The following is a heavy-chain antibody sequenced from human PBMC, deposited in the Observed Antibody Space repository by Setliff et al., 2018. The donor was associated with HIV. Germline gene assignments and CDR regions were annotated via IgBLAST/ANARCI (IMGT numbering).Heavy chain of an antibody. V-gene: IGHV4-30-4*08. CDR1: GGSISSGDYY. CDR2: SHNSGTT. J-gene: IGHJ5*02. CDR3: ARSNLEPTSRLFDP. Sequence: SETLSLTCTVSGGSISSGDYYWSWIRQPPGKGLEWIGYSHNSGTTHYNPAFESRLIISLDMSNNRFSLNLASVTAADTAVYYCARSNLEPTSRLFDPWGPGTLVTVSS. D-gene: IGHD1-1*01.